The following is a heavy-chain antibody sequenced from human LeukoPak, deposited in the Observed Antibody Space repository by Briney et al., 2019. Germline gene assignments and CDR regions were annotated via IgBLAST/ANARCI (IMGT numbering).Heavy chain of an antibody. CDR3: ARTSPWRPPR. Sequence: GGSLRLSCAASGFTVSSNYMSWVRQAPGKGLEWVSVIYSGGSTYYADSVKGRFTISRDNSKNTLYLQMSSLRAEDTAVYYCARTSPWRPPRWGQGTLVTVSS. CDR1: GFTVSSNY. J-gene: IGHJ4*02. D-gene: IGHD1-1*01. V-gene: IGHV3-53*01. CDR2: IYSGGST.